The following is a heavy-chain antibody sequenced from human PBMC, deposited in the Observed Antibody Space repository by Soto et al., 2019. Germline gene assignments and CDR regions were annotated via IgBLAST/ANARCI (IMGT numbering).Heavy chain of an antibody. CDR2: ISSGSNT. CDR1: GFPFSSHA. CDR3: AKASATGKSDGMDV. Sequence: EVQLLESGGGLVQPGGSLRLSCVASGFPFSSHAMSWVRQTPGRGLECVSSISSGSNTYYTDSVRGRFTISRDNSKNSLYLQMSSLRADDTALYYCAKASATGKSDGMDVWGQGTTVSVSS. D-gene: IGHD7-27*01. V-gene: IGHV3-23*01. J-gene: IGHJ6*02.